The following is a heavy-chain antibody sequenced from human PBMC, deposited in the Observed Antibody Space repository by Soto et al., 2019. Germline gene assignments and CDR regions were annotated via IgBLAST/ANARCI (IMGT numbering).Heavy chain of an antibody. CDR3: AKDQGSSWYEIDY. CDR1: GFTFSNYA. J-gene: IGHJ4*02. CDR2: ISGSGGST. D-gene: IGHD6-13*01. V-gene: IGHV3-23*01. Sequence: EVQLLESGGGLVQPGGSLRLYCAASGFTFSNYAVTWVRQAPGKGREWVSTISGSGGSTYYADSVKGRFTISRDNSNNTLYLQMNCLRAEDTAVYYCAKDQGSSWYEIDYWGQGTLVTVSS.